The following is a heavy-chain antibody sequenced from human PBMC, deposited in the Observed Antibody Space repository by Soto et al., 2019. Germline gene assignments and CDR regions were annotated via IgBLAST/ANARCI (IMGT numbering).Heavy chain of an antibody. D-gene: IGHD2-15*01. J-gene: IGHJ6*02. CDR3: ARSLYKNLRPPLLFRTPDADYYVMAV. CDR1: GFTFSSYS. Sequence: GGSLRLSCAASGFTFSSYSMNWVRQAPGKGLEWVSSISSSSSYIYYADSVKGRFTISRDNAKNSLYLQMNSLRAEDTAVYYCARSLYKNLRPPLLFRTPDADYYVMAVWGQGTTVTVSS. CDR2: ISSSSSYI. V-gene: IGHV3-21*01.